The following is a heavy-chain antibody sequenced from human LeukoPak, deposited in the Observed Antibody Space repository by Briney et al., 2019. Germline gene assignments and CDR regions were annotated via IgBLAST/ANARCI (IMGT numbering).Heavy chain of an antibody. CDR3: AGSYGSGSWLLFDY. D-gene: IGHD3-10*01. CDR1: GVSISRYY. Sequence: SETLSLLCTVSGVSISRYYWSWIRQPPEKGPEWIGYIYYSGSTNYNPSLQGRVTLSVDTSKNPFSLKPSPMTAAGTAVYFWAGSYGSGSWLLFDYWGQGTLVTVSS. J-gene: IGHJ4*02. CDR2: IYYSGST. V-gene: IGHV4-59*01.